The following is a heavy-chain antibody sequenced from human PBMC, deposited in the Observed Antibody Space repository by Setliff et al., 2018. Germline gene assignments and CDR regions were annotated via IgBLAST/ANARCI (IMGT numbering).Heavy chain of an antibody. Sequence: SETLSLTCTVSGGSISSGVYYWGWIRQPPGKGLEWIGRIYHGGKTYYNTSLGSRLTISVDTSKNQFSLKLRSVTAADTAVYYCARTGTYRYFDSWGQGTLVTVSS. CDR3: ARTGTYRYFDS. D-gene: IGHD1-1*01. J-gene: IGHJ4*02. V-gene: IGHV4-39*01. CDR1: GGSISSGVYY. CDR2: IYHGGKT.